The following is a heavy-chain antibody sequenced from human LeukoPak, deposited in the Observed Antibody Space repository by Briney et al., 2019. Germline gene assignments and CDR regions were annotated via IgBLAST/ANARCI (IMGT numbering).Heavy chain of an antibody. CDR2: INHSGST. CDR3: ARDRPRYCSSTSCQRALDY. CDR1: GGSFSGYY. D-gene: IGHD2-2*01. J-gene: IGHJ4*02. V-gene: IGHV4-34*01. Sequence: PSETLSLTCAVYGGSFSGYYWSWIRQPPGKGLEWIGEINHSGSTNYNPSLKSRVTISVDTSKNQFSLKLCSVTAADTAVYYCARDRPRYCSSTSCQRALDYWGQGTLVTVSS.